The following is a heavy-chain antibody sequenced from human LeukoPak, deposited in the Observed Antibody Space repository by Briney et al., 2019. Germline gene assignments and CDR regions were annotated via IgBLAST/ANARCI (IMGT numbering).Heavy chain of an antibody. CDR2: ISGSGGST. J-gene: IGHJ4*02. D-gene: IGHD6-19*01. V-gene: IGHV3-23*01. CDR1: GFTFSSYA. CDR3: AKDLGYSSGWQGGYFDY. Sequence: PGGSLRLSCAASGFTFSSYAMSWVRQAPGKGLEWVSAISGSGGSTYYADSVKGRFTISRDNSKNTLYLQMNSLRAEDTAVYYCAKDLGYSSGWQGGYFDYWGQGTLVTVS.